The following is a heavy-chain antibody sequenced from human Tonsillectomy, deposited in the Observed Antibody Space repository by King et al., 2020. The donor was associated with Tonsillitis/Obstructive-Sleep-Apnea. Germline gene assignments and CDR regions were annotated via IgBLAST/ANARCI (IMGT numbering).Heavy chain of an antibody. CDR2: IYSAGNT. V-gene: IGHV3-53*04. CDR3: ARGYCSGGSCYSDWFDP. D-gene: IGHD2-15*01. J-gene: IGHJ5*02. CDR1: GFTVSSNY. Sequence: VQLVESGGGLVQPGGSLRLSCAASGFTVSSNYMSWVRQAPGKGLERVSVIYSAGNTYYADSVKGRFTVSRHNSKNTLYLQMNSLRAEDTAVYYCARGYCSGGSCYSDWFDPWGQGTLVTVSS.